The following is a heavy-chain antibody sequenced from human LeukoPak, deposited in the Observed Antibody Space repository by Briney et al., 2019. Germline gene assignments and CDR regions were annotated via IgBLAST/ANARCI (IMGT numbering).Heavy chain of an antibody. J-gene: IGHJ5*02. CDR1: GGSISSYY. CDR2: IYTSGST. Sequence: NPSETLSLTCTVSGGSISSYYRSWIRQPAGKGLEWIGRIYTSGSTNYNPSLKSRVTMSVDTSKNQFSLKLSSVTAADTAVYYCARQRMTTVTDAYNWFDPWGQGTLVTVSS. V-gene: IGHV4-4*07. CDR3: ARQRMTTVTDAYNWFDP. D-gene: IGHD4-17*01.